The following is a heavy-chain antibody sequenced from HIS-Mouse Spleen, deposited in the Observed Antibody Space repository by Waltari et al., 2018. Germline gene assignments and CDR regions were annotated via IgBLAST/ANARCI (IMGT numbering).Heavy chain of an antibody. CDR1: GFPFSSYG. Sequence: QVQLVESGGGVVQPGRSLRLSCASSGFPFSSYGMPWVRQAPGKGLEWVAVISYDGSNKYYADSVKGRFTISRDNSKNTLYLQMNSLRAEDTAVYYCAKDKHHAFDYWGQGTLVTVSS. J-gene: IGHJ4*02. V-gene: IGHV3-30*18. CDR3: AKDKHHAFDY. CDR2: ISYDGSNK.